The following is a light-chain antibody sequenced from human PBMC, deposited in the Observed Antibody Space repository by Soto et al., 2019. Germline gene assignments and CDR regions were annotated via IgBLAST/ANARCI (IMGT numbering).Light chain of an antibody. J-gene: IGKJ2*01. CDR1: QGISSY. V-gene: IGKV1-8*01. CDR2: AAS. Sequence: AIRMTQSPSSLSASTGDRVTITCRASQGISSYLAWYQQKPGKAPKLLIYAASTLQSGVPSRFSGSGSGTDFTLPISCLQYEDFATSYCQQYYNYHAYTFGQGTKLEIK. CDR3: QQYYNYHAYT.